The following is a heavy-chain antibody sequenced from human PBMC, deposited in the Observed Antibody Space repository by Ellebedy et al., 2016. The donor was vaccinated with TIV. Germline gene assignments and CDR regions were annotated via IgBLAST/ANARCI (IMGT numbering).Heavy chain of an antibody. CDR1: AFTVGNNY. CDR2: ISSTSTYT. J-gene: IGHJ6*02. V-gene: IGHV3-21*01. CDR3: ARGTHYYWFGMDV. Sequence: GESLKISCAASAFTVGNNYMAWVRQAPGKGLEWVSSISSTSTYTFYADSVKGRFTIYRDNAKDSLYLQMNSLTAEDTAVYYCARGTHYYWFGMDVWGQGTTVTVSS.